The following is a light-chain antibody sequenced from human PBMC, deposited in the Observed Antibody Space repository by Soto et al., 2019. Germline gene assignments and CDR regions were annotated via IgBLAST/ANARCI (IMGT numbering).Light chain of an antibody. V-gene: IGLV2-23*01. J-gene: IGLJ3*02. CDR2: EDS. CDR1: SSDVGSYNL. Sequence: QSALTQPASVSGSPGQSITISCTGTSSDVGSYNLVSWYQQHPGKAPKVMIYEDSERPSGVSNRFSGSKSGNTASLTISGLQAEDEADYYCCSYAGSSTWVFGGGTKGTVL. CDR3: CSYAGSSTWV.